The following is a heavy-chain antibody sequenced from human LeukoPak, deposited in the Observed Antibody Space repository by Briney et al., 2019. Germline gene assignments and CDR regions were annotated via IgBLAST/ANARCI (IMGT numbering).Heavy chain of an antibody. CDR2: INPNSGGT. D-gene: IGHD6-13*01. CDR1: GYTFTGYY. J-gene: IGHJ5*01. V-gene: IGHV1-2*02. Sequence: ASVKVSCKASGYTFTGYYMHWVRQAPGQGLEWMGWINPNSGGTNYAQKFQGRVTMTRDTSISTAYMELSRLRSDDTAVYYCARDGSSSWNWFDSWGQGTLVTVSS. CDR3: ARDGSSSWNWFDS.